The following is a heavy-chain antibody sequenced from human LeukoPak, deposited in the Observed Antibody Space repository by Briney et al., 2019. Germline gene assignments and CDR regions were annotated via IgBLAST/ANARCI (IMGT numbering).Heavy chain of an antibody. CDR1: GGSFSGYY. V-gene: IGHV4-34*01. J-gene: IGHJ6*03. Sequence: SETLSLTCAVYGGSFSGYYWSWIRQPPGKGLEWIGEINHSGSTNYNPSLKSRVTISVDTSKNQFSPKLSSVTAADTAVYYCARVGPAAWGFLYYYYYMDVWGKGTTVTVSS. CDR3: ARVGPAAWGFLYYYYYMDV. CDR2: INHSGST. D-gene: IGHD6-13*01.